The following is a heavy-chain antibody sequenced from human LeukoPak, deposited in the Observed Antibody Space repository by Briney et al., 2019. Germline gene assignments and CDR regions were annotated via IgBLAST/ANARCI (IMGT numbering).Heavy chain of an antibody. Sequence: VSVKVSCKASGYTFINYGISWVRQAPGQGLEWMGWISVYNGNTNYAQKIQGRVTITADKSTSTAYMELSSLRSEDTAVYYCARVSIAAAGLDYWGQGTLVTVSS. CDR2: ISVYNGNT. CDR3: ARVSIAAAGLDY. J-gene: IGHJ4*02. D-gene: IGHD6-13*01. CDR1: GYTFINYG. V-gene: IGHV1-18*01.